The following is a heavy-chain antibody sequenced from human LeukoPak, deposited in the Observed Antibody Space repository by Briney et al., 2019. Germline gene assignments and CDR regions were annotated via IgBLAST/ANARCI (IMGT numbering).Heavy chain of an antibody. V-gene: IGHV3-74*01. CDR2: INSDGSST. CDR1: GFTFSSYW. CDR3: ARGGRQPLPLH. D-gene: IGHD2-15*01. Sequence: GGSLRLSCAASGFTFSSYWMHWVRQAPGKGLVWVSRINSDGSSTSYADSVKGRFTISRDNAKNTLYLQMNSLRAEDTAVYYCARGGRQPLPLHWGQGTLVTVYS. J-gene: IGHJ4*02.